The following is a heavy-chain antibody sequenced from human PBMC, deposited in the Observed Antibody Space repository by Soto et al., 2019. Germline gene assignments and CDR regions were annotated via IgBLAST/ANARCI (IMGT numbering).Heavy chain of an antibody. Sequence: QVRLQQSGPGLVKPSQTLSLTCAISGDSVSGDSVAWNWIMQSPSRGLEWLGSTYYRSKRYSESAVCEKTRISIDADTSKNEFAVKVAYICPEDKAVYFCGRDYGRRYYYWGKGTPVTVSS. CDR2: TYYRSKRYS. CDR3: GRDYGRRYYY. CDR1: GDSVSGDSVA. D-gene: IGHD3-10*01. J-gene: IGHJ4*02. V-gene: IGHV6-1*01.